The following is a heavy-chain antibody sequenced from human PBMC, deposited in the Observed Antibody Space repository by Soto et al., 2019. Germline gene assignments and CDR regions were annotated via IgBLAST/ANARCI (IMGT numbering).Heavy chain of an antibody. D-gene: IGHD6-13*01. J-gene: IGHJ4*02. CDR3: ARDGSRAAAAPGNFDY. CDR2: ISYDGSNK. CDR1: GFTFSSYA. Sequence: QVQLVESGGGVVQPGRSLRLSCAASGFTFSSYAMHWVRQAPGKGLEWVAVISYDGSNKYYADSVKGRFTISRDNSKNTLYLQMNSLRAEXTAVYYCARDGSRAAAAPGNFDYWGQGTLVTVSS. V-gene: IGHV3-30-3*01.